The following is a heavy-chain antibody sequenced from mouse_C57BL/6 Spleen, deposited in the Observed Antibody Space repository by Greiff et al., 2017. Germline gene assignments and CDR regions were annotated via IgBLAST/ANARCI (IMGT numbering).Heavy chain of an antibody. Sequence: VQLQQPGAELVKPGASVKLSCKASGYTFTSYWMQWVKQRPGQGLEWIGEIDPSDSYTNYNQKFKGKATLTVDTSSSTAYMQLSSLTSEDSAVYYCARWADGYYFDYWGQGTTLTVSS. V-gene: IGHV1-50*01. CDR2: IDPSDSYT. CDR1: GYTFTSYW. CDR3: ARWADGYYFDY. D-gene: IGHD2-3*01. J-gene: IGHJ2*01.